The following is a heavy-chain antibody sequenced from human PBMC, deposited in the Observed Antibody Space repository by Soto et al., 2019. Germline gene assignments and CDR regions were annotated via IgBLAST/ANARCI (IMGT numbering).Heavy chain of an antibody. V-gene: IGHV3-74*01. CDR1: GFTFTNYW. J-gene: IGHJ4*02. CDR2: INSDGSVT. CDR3: AREFSTRRPYFFDY. Sequence: GGSLRLSCAVSGFTFTNYWMHWVRQAPGQGLVWVSRINSDGSVTNYADSVKGRFTTSRDNAKNTLYLQVNSLRAEDTAVYYCAREFSTRRPYFFDYWGPGTLVTVSS. D-gene: IGHD2-2*01.